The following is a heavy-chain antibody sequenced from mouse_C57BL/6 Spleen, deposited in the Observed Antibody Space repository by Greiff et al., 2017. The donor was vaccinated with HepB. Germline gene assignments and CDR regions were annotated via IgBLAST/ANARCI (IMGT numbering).Heavy chain of an antibody. CDR1: GYTFTSYG. D-gene: IGHD1-1*01. V-gene: IGHV1-81*01. J-gene: IGHJ1*03. Sequence: QVQLQQSGAELVRPGASVKLSCKASGYTFTSYGMSWVKQRTGQGLEWIGKINPNSGNTYYNEKFKGKATLTADKSSSTAYMELRSLTSEDSAVDVCARPGYYGSSPGWYFDVWGTGTTVTVSS. CDR2: INPNSGNT. CDR3: ARPGYYGSSPGWYFDV.